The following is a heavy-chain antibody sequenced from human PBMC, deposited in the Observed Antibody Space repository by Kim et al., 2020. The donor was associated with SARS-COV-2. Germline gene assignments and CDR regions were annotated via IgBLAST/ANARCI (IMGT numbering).Heavy chain of an antibody. CDR1: GFTFSSYG. CDR2: IWYDGSNK. J-gene: IGHJ5*02. Sequence: GGSLRLSCAASGFTFSSYGMHWVRQAPGKGLEWVAVIWYDGSNKYYADSVKGRFTISRDNSKNTLYLQMNSLRAEDTAVYYCARGPSSSWYEGWFDPWGHGTLVTVSS. D-gene: IGHD6-13*01. V-gene: IGHV3-33*01. CDR3: ARGPSSSWYEGWFDP.